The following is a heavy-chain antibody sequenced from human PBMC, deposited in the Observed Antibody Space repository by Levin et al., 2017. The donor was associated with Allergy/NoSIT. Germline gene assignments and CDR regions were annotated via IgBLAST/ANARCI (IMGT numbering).Heavy chain of an antibody. J-gene: IGHJ4*02. V-gene: IGHV3-7*04. CDR3: ARVRYFDWLPFDY. CDR2: IKQDGSEK. CDR1: GFTFSSYW. D-gene: IGHD3-9*01. Sequence: GESLKISCAASGFTFSSYWMSWVRQAPGKGLEWVANIKQDGSEKYYVDSVKGRFTISRDNAKNSLYLQMNSLRAEDTAVYYCARVRYFDWLPFDYWGQGTLVTVSS.